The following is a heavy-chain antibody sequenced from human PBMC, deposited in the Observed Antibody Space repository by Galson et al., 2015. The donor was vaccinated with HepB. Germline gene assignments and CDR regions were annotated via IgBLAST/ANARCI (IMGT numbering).Heavy chain of an antibody. CDR2: MTSDMRTI. CDR1: GFAFKFYS. V-gene: IGHV3-48*04. D-gene: IGHD2-2*01. CDR3: ARSVEGAFDS. J-gene: IGHJ4*02. Sequence: SLRLSCAASGFAFKFYSMNWVRQAPGRGLEWVSYMTSDMRTIKYADSVKGRFTISRDNVKNLVYLHMNSLGVEDTAHYFCARSVEGAFDSWGREPWSSSPQ.